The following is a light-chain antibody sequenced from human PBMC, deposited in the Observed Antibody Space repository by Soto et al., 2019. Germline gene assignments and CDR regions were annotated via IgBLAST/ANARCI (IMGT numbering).Light chain of an antibody. CDR2: DTS. CDR1: QSVNIY. CDR3: QQRMTWPPIT. V-gene: IGKV3-11*01. Sequence: VLTQSPSTLSLSPGERATLSCRASQSVNIYLAWFQQKPGQAPRLLIYDTSNRATAIPARFSGSGYGTDFPLTISSLETEDFAVYYCQQRMTWPPITFGQGTRLEIK. J-gene: IGKJ5*01.